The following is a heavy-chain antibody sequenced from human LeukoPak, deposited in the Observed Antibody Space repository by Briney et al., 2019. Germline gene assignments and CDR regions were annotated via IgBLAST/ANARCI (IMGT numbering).Heavy chain of an antibody. J-gene: IGHJ4*02. Sequence: SETLSFTSTVSGGTISSYYWNWIRQPPGKGLEWIGYIHYSGSTKYNPSLKSRVTISVDTSKNQFSLKLSSVTAADTAVYYCAGSLLFSGSYYLDYWGQGTLVTVSS. CDR2: IHYSGST. V-gene: IGHV4-59*01. D-gene: IGHD3-10*01. CDR3: AGSLLFSGSYYLDY. CDR1: GGTISSYY.